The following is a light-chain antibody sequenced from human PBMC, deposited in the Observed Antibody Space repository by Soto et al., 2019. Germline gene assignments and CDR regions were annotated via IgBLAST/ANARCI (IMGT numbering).Light chain of an antibody. Sequence: EIVMTQSPGTLSVSPGERATLSCRASQSVSSSLAWYQQRPGQAPRLLIYGASTRATGIPARFSGSGSGTEFTLTITSLQSEDFAIYYCQQYYNWRTFGQGTRWIS. CDR1: QSVSSS. CDR3: QQYYNWRT. V-gene: IGKV3-15*01. J-gene: IGKJ1*01. CDR2: GAS.